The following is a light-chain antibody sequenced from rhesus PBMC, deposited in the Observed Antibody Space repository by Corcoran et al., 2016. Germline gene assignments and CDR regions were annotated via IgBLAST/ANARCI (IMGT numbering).Light chain of an antibody. Sequence: DIQMTQSPSSLSASVGDTVTITCRASQGISSWLAWYQQKPGKAPKLLIYKASSLQSGGPSRFSGRGSWTDFTLTVSSLQSEDFATYYCQQYSSRPLTFGGGTKVELK. CDR3: QQYSSRPLT. J-gene: IGKJ4*01. V-gene: IGKV1-22*01. CDR2: KAS. CDR1: QGISSW.